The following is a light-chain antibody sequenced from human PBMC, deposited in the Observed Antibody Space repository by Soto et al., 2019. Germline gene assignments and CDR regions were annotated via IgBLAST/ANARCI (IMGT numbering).Light chain of an antibody. J-gene: IGKJ1*01. CDR1: QSVSSN. Sequence: TVIMQSTATLSVATGERAPLSCRASQSVSSNLAWYQQKPGQAPRLLIYGASTRATGIPARFSGSGSGTEFTLTISSLQSEDFAVYYCQQDNNWPPVTFCEGSKVDIK. CDR3: QQDNNWPPVT. CDR2: GAS. V-gene: IGKV3-15*01.